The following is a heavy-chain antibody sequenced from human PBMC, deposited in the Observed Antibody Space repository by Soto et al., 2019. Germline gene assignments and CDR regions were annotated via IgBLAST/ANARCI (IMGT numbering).Heavy chain of an antibody. V-gene: IGHV1-24*01. CDR3: ASQYYYDSSGYYTDPGYFDY. J-gene: IGHJ4*02. CDR1: GYTLTELS. Sequence: ASVKVSCKVSGYTLTELSMHWVRQAPGKGFERMGGFDPEDGETIYAQKFHGRVTMTEDTSTDTAYMELSSLRSEDTAVYYCASQYYYDSSGYYTDPGYFDYWGQGTLVTVSS. D-gene: IGHD3-22*01. CDR2: FDPEDGET.